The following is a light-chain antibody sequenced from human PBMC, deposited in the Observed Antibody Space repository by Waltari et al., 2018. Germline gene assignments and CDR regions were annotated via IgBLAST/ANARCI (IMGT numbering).Light chain of an antibody. Sequence: EIVLTQSPGTLSLSLGERATVSCRASLSVSRALAWYQQKPGQAPRLLIYGASTRATGIPDRFSGSGSETDFSLTISRLEPDDFAVYYCQHYLKLPVTFGQGTTVEI. CDR3: QHYLKLPVT. CDR1: LSVSRA. J-gene: IGKJ1*01. V-gene: IGKV3-20*01. CDR2: GAS.